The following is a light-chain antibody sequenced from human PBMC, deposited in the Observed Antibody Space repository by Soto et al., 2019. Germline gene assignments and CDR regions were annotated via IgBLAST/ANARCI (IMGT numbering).Light chain of an antibody. Sequence: DIQMTQSPSTLSSSVGDRVTLTCRASQSISSWLAWYQQKPGKAPKLLVYDASSLESGVPSRFSGSGSGTELTLTISSLQTDDFANYYCQQYNSYSSWTFGQGTKVDI. CDR1: QSISSW. J-gene: IGKJ1*01. CDR3: QQYNSYSSWT. CDR2: DAS. V-gene: IGKV1-5*01.